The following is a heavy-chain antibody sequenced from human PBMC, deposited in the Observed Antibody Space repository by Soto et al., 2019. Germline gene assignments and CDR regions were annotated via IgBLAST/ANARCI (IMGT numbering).Heavy chain of an antibody. Sequence: EVQLLESGGGLVQPGGSLRLSCAASGFTFSSYAMSWVRQAPWKGLEWVSAISGSGGSTYYADSVKGRFTISRDNSKNTLYLQMNSLRAEDTAVYYCAKELTLDTAMVYYGMDVWGQGTTVTVSS. CDR2: ISGSGGST. CDR3: AKELTLDTAMVYYGMDV. V-gene: IGHV3-23*01. J-gene: IGHJ6*02. CDR1: GFTFSSYA. D-gene: IGHD5-18*01.